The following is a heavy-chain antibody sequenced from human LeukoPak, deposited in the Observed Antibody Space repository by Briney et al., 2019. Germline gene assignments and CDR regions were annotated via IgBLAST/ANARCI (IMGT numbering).Heavy chain of an antibody. D-gene: IGHD3-3*01. V-gene: IGHV3-30-3*01. CDR3: ARTDFWSGPNWFDP. CDR1: GFTFSSYA. CDR2: ISYDGSNK. J-gene: IGHJ5*02. Sequence: GRSLRLSCAASGFTFSSYAMHWVRQAPGKGLEWVAVISYDGSNKYYADSVKGRFTISRDNSKNTLYLQMNSLRAEDTAVYYCARTDFWSGPNWFDPRGQGTLVTVSS.